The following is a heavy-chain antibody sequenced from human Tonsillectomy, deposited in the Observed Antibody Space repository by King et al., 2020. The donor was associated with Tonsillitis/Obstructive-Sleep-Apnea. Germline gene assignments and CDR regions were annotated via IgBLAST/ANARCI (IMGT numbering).Heavy chain of an antibody. CDR3: ARGGYSYANDAFDV. CDR2: ISSSSSYI. V-gene: IGHV3-21*01. CDR1: GFTFSSYS. Sequence: VQLVESGGGLVKPGGSLRLSCAASGFTFSSYSMKWGRQAPGKGLEWGASISSSSSYIYYADSVKGRFTISRDNAKNSLYLQMNSLGAEETAVYYCARGGYSYANDAFDVWGQGTMVTVSS. D-gene: IGHD5-18*01. J-gene: IGHJ3*01.